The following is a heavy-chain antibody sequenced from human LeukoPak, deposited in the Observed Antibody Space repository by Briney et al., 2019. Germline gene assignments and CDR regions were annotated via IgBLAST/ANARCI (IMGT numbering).Heavy chain of an antibody. CDR1: GGSFSSYY. CDR2: IYTSGST. CDR3: ARQARPAIYSSSSNFDY. D-gene: IGHD6-13*01. V-gene: IGHV4-4*09. Sequence: SETLSLTCTVSGGSFSSYYWSWIRQPPGKGLEWIGYIYTSGSTNYNPSLKSRVTISVDTSKNQFSLKLSSVTAADTAVYYCARQARPAIYSSSSNFDYWGQGTLVTVSS. J-gene: IGHJ4*02.